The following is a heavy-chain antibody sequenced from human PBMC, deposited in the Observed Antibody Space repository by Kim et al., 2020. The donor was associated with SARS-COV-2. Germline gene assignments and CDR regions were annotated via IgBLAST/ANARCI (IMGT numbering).Heavy chain of an antibody. CDR3: AREGGPYDYADY. J-gene: IGHJ4*02. D-gene: IGHD2-2*01. Sequence: NYAQNLQGRVTMTTDQSTSTAYMELRSLRSDDTAVYYCAREGGPYDYADYWGQGTLVTVSS. V-gene: IGHV1-18*01.